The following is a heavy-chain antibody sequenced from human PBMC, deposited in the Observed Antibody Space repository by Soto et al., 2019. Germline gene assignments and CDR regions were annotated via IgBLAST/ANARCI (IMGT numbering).Heavy chain of an antibody. V-gene: IGHV3-23*01. CDR2: ISGSGGST. J-gene: IGHJ6*02. CDR3: AKWSGRDGYNTRHGGYYYGMDV. Sequence: GGSLRLSCAASGFTFSSYAMSWVRQAPGKXLEWVSAISGSGGSTYYADSVKGRFTISRDNSKNTLYLQMNSLGAEDTAVYYCAKWSGRDGYNTRHGGYYYGMDVWGQGTTVTVSS. CDR1: GFTFSSYA. D-gene: IGHD5-12*01.